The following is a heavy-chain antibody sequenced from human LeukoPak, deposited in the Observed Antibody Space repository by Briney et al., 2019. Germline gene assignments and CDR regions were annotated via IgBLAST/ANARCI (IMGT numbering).Heavy chain of an antibody. CDR1: GFTFSGSA. V-gene: IGHV3-73*01. D-gene: IGHD5-18*01. CDR3: ARDIRQGSYGRGYYFDY. CDR2: IRSKANSYAT. Sequence: GGSLRLSCAASGFTFSGSAMHWVRQASGKGLEWVGRIRSKANSYATAYAASVKGRFTISRDDSKNTAYLQMNSLKTEDTAVYYCARDIRQGSYGRGYYFDYWGQGTLVTVSS. J-gene: IGHJ4*02.